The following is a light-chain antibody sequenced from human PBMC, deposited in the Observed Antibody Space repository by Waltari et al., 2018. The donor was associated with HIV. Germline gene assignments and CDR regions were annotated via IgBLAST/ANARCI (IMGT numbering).Light chain of an antibody. CDR1: QCVSSSY. Sequence: ELVLTQSPGTLSLSPGERATLSCSASQCVSSSYLAWYQQKPGQAPRLLIYGASSRATGIPDRFSGSGSGTDFTLTISRLEPEDVAVYYCQQYGSSPPTFGPGTKVDIK. CDR2: GAS. J-gene: IGKJ3*01. V-gene: IGKV3-20*01. CDR3: QQYGSSPPT.